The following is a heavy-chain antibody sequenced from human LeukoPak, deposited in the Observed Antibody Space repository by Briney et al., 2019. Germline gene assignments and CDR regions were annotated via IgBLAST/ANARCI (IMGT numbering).Heavy chain of an antibody. D-gene: IGHD2-15*01. Sequence: SETLSLTCTVSGGSISSYYWSWIRQPPGKGLEWIGYIYYSGSTNYNPSLKSRVTISVDTSKNQFSLKLSSMTAADTVVYYCARSPVVVVAASYWYFDLWGRGTLVTVSS. V-gene: IGHV4-59*01. CDR1: GGSISSYY. J-gene: IGHJ2*01. CDR3: ARSPVVVVAASYWYFDL. CDR2: IYYSGST.